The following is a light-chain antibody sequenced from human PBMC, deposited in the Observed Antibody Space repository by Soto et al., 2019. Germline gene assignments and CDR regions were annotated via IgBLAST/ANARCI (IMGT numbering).Light chain of an antibody. CDR1: QGIGND. CDR2: STS. CDR3: LQHNSYPLT. V-gene: IGKV1-17*01. Sequence: DIQMTQSPLSLSASVGDRVTITCRASQGIGNDLGWYQQKPGKVPARLIYSTSSLQSGVPSRFSGSGSGTEFTLTISSRQPEDFARYYCLQHNSYPLTFGGGTKVEMK. J-gene: IGKJ4*01.